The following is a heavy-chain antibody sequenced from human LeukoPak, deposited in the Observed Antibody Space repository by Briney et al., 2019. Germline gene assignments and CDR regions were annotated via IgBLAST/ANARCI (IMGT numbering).Heavy chain of an antibody. V-gene: IGHV3-48*03. D-gene: IGHD6-19*01. Sequence: GGSLRLSCAASGFTFSSYETNWVRQAPGKGLEWVSYISSSGSTIYYADSVKGRFTISRDNAKNSLYLQMNSLRAEDTAVYYCPSPGYSSGWLYFDYWGQGTLVTVSS. CDR3: PSPGYSSGWLYFDY. CDR2: ISSSGSTI. J-gene: IGHJ4*02. CDR1: GFTFSSYE.